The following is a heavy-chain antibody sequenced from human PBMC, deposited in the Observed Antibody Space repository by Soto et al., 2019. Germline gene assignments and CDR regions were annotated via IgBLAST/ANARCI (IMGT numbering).Heavy chain of an antibody. CDR2: IKSKTNGGTT. CDR3: TTADQLNISFFFQAEDGIRDL. V-gene: IGHV3-15*07. D-gene: IGHD3-3*02. J-gene: IGHJ2*01. Sequence: QGKGLKSVGRIKSKTNGGTTDYAAPVKGRFTISRDDSKNTLYLQMNSLKTEDTAVYYCTTADQLNISFFFQAEDGIRDL.